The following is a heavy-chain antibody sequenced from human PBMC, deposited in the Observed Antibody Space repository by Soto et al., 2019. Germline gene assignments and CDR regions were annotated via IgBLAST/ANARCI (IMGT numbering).Heavy chain of an antibody. D-gene: IGHD2-2*01. CDR2: ISYDGSNK. J-gene: IGHJ6*02. CDR1: GFTFSSYA. Sequence: QVQLVESGGGVVQPGRSLRLSCAASGFTFSSYAMHWVRQAPGKGLELVAVISYDGSNKYYADSVKGRFTISRDNSKNTLNLKMTNLRAQHTAGYYRTREIIGPAAPVALHCMDVWGQGTTVTVSS. CDR3: TREIIGPAAPVALHCMDV. V-gene: IGHV3-30-3*01.